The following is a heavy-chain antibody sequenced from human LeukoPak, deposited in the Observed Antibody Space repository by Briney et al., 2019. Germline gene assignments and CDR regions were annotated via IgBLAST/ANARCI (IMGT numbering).Heavy chain of an antibody. CDR1: GFTFSSYG. Sequence: GGSLRLSCAASGFTFSSYGMHWVRQAPGKGLEWVSYISSSGSTIYYADSVKGRFTISRDNAKNSLYLQMNILRAEDTAVYYCAELGITMIGGVWGKGTTVTISS. CDR2: ISSSGSTI. CDR3: AELGITMIGGV. D-gene: IGHD3-10*02. J-gene: IGHJ6*04. V-gene: IGHV3-48*04.